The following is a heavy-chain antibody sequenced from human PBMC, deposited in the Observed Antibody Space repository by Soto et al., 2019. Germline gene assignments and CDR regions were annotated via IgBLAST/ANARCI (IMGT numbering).Heavy chain of an antibody. CDR3: AKGWRQWLVTSYFNY. CDR1: GFTFSDYA. J-gene: IGHJ4*02. CDR2: VSHDGRNT. Sequence: VQLVESGGGVVQPGRSLRLSCAASGFTFSDYARHWVRQAPGKGLEWVAVVSHDGRNTLYADSVKGRFTISRDSSKNTVSLEMTSLRAEYTSVYYGAKGWRQWLVTSYFNYWGQGALVTGSS. V-gene: IGHV3-30*18. D-gene: IGHD6-19*01.